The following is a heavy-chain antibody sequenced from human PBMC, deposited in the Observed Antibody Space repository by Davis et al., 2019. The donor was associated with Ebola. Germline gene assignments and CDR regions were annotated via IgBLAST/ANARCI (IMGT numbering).Heavy chain of an antibody. J-gene: IGHJ6*02. V-gene: IGHV1-2*02. CDR2: INPNSGGT. Sequence: ASVKVSCKASGYTFTSYDINWVRQATGQGLEWMGWINPNSGGTNYAQKFQGRVTMTRDTSISTAYMELSRLRSDDTAVYYCARSPIAAAGTRKYYYYGMDVWGQGTTVTVSS. D-gene: IGHD6-13*01. CDR3: ARSPIAAAGTRKYYYYGMDV. CDR1: GYTFTSYD.